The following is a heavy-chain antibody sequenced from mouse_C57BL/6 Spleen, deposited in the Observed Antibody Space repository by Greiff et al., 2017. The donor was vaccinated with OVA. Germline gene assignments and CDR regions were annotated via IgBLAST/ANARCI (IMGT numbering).Heavy chain of an antibody. V-gene: IGHV3-6*01. CDR1: GYSITSGYY. CDR3: ARIYYDYYFDY. CDR2: ISYDGSN. J-gene: IGHJ2*01. D-gene: IGHD2-4*01. Sequence: EVQLVESGPGLVKPSQSLSLTCSVTGYSITSGYYWNWIRQFPGNKLEWMGYISYDGSNNYNPSLKNRISITRDTSKNQFFLKLNSVTTEDTATYYCARIYYDYYFDYWGQGTTLTVSS.